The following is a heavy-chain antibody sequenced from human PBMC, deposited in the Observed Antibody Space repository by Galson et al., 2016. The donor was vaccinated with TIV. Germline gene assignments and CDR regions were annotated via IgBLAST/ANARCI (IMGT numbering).Heavy chain of an antibody. CDR1: GFTFSSYS. D-gene: IGHD6-13*01. CDR2: ISSSSTSI. J-gene: IGHJ4*02. V-gene: IGHV3-21*01. Sequence: SLRLSCAASGFTFSSYSMNWVRQAPGKGLEWVSYISSSSTSIYYADSVKGRFTITTDNAKNSLYLQMNSLRAEETAVYYCVRGMQLRPYWGQGTLVTVSS. CDR3: VRGMQLRPY.